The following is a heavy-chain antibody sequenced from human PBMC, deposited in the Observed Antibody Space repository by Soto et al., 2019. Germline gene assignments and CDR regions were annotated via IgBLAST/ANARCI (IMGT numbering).Heavy chain of an antibody. CDR1: GVSIHNSHSF. V-gene: IGHV4-39*01. Sequence: PSETLSLTCTASGVSIHNSHSFWGWIRQPPGKGLEFIGSVYYSGGANYNPSLKSRVTVSIDTSNSQFSLRVNSVTAADTAVYYCGRVVEGATRHTDFDSWGQGILVTVSS. J-gene: IGHJ5*01. D-gene: IGHD2-15*01. CDR3: GRVVEGATRHTDFDS. CDR2: VYYSGGA.